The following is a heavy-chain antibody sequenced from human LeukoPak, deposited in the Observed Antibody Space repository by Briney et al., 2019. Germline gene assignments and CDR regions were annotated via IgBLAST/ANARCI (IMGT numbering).Heavy chain of an antibody. CDR3: ARDQPYYYDSSGYPNDAFDI. D-gene: IGHD3-22*01. CDR2: IKQDGSEK. Sequence: PGGSLRLSCAASGFTFSSYWMSWVRQAPGKGLEWVANIKQDGSEKYYVDSVKGRFTISRDNAKNSLYLQMNSLRAEDTAVYYCARDQPYYYDSSGYPNDAFDIWGQGTMVTVSS. J-gene: IGHJ3*02. V-gene: IGHV3-7*01. CDR1: GFTFSSYW.